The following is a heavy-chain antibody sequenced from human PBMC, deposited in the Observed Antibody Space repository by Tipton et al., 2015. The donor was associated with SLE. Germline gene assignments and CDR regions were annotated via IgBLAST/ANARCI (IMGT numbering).Heavy chain of an antibody. V-gene: IGHV4-30-4*01. D-gene: IGHD3-10*01. CDR3: ARDQEFGETH. CDR2: IYHSGST. J-gene: IGHJ4*02. CDR1: GGSISSGDYY. Sequence: TLSLTCTVSGGSISSGDYYWSWVRQPPGKGLEWIGEIYHSGSTNYNPSLKSRVTISVDKSKNQFSLRLSSVTAADTAVYYCARDQEFGETHWGQGTLVTVSS.